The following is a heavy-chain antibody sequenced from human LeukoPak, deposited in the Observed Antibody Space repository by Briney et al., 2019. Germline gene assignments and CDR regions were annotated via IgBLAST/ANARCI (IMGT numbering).Heavy chain of an antibody. V-gene: IGHV4-59*01. CDR1: GGSISSYY. Sequence: SETLSLTCTVSGGSISSYYWSWIRQPPGKGLEWIGYIYYSGSTNYNPSLKSRVTISVDTSKNQFSLKLSPVTAADTAVYYCARGDYGDYEVNWFDPWGQGTLVTVSS. D-gene: IGHD4-17*01. CDR3: ARGDYGDYEVNWFDP. J-gene: IGHJ5*02. CDR2: IYYSGST.